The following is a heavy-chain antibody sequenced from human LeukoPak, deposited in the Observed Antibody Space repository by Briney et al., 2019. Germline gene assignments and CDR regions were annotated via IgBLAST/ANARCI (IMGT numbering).Heavy chain of an antibody. D-gene: IGHD1-26*01. V-gene: IGHV3-48*03. CDR1: GFTFSSYE. CDR2: ISSSGSTI. Sequence: GGSLRLSCAASGFTFSSYEMNWVRQAPGKGLEWVSYISSSGSTIYYADSVKGRFTISRDNAKNSMYLQMNSLRAEDTAVYYCARDRVGSYWGSDYWGQGTLVTVSS. CDR3: ARDRVGSYWGSDY. J-gene: IGHJ4*02.